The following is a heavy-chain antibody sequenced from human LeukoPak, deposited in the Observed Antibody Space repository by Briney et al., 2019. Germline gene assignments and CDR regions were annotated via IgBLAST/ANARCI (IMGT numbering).Heavy chain of an antibody. CDR2: IIPIFGTA. V-gene: IGHV1-69*05. D-gene: IGHD3-10*01. Sequence: GASVKVSCKASGGTFSSYAISWVRQAPGQGLEWMGGIIPIFGTANYAQKFQGRVTITTDESTSTAYMALSSLRSEDTAVYYCARHFVRGVIIISAFDIWGQGTMVTVSS. CDR3: ARHFVRGVIIISAFDI. CDR1: GGTFSSYA. J-gene: IGHJ3*02.